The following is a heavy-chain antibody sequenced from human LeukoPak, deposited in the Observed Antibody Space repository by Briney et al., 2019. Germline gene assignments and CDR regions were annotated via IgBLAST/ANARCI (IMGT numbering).Heavy chain of an antibody. Sequence: SVKVSCKASGGTFSSYAISWVRQAPGQGLEWMGGIIPIFGTANYAQKFQGRVTITADKSTSAAYMELSSLRSDDTAVYYCARDKGDYSNPLDYWGQGTLVTVSS. CDR2: IIPIFGTA. V-gene: IGHV1-69*06. CDR1: GGTFSSYA. CDR3: ARDKGDYSNPLDY. J-gene: IGHJ4*02. D-gene: IGHD4-11*01.